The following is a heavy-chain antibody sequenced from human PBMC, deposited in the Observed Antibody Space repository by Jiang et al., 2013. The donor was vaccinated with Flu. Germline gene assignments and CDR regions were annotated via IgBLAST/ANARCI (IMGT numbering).Heavy chain of an antibody. CDR3: ARDLKVGAAAYYFDY. CDR1: GASINNYC. CDR2: VFYSGRT. J-gene: IGHJ4*02. V-gene: IGHV4-59*01. Sequence: LLKPSETLSLTCTVSGASINNYCWSWIRQPPGKGLEWIGYVFYSGRTSYNRSLKSRVSMSVDMSKNQFSLKLSSVTAADTAVYYCARDLKVGAAAYYFDYWGQGTLVTVSS. D-gene: IGHD1-26*01.